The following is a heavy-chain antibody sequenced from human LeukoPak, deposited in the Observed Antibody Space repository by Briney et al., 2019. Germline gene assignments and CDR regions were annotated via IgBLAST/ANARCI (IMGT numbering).Heavy chain of an antibody. J-gene: IGHJ4*02. CDR3: ARSRVYWPYFDY. CDR1: GGSISSYY. D-gene: IGHD1-26*01. Sequence: PSETLSLTCTVSGGSISSYYWSWIRQPPGKGLEWIGYIYYSGNTNYNPSLKSRVTISVDTSKNQFSLKLSSVTAADTAVYYCARSRVYWPYFDYWGQGTLVTVSS. CDR2: IYYSGNT. V-gene: IGHV4-59*01.